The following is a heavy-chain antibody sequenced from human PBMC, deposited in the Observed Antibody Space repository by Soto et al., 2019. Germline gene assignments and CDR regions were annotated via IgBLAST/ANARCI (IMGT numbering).Heavy chain of an antibody. CDR2: IYYSGST. CDR1: GGSISSGGYY. D-gene: IGHD5-18*01. CDR3: ARDGRGYSYGPYYYYYHGMDV. V-gene: IGHV4-31*03. J-gene: IGHJ6*02. Sequence: SETLSLTCTVSGGSISSGGYYWSWIRQHPGKGLEWIGYIYYSGSTYYNPSLKSRVTISVDTSKNQFSLKLSSVTAADTAVYYCARDGRGYSYGPYYYYYHGMDVWGQGTTVTVSS.